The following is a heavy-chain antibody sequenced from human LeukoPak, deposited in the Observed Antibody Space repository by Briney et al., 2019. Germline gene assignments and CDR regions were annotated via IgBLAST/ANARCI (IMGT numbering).Heavy chain of an antibody. V-gene: IGHV4-61*08. D-gene: IGHD3-3*01. CDR3: ARHGKIWSGYSVYYYYGMDV. J-gene: IGHJ6*02. CDR1: GGSISSGGYY. Sequence: SETLSLTCTVSGGSISSGGYYWSWIRQPPGKGLEWIGYIDYSGSTNYNPSLKSRVTISVDTSKNQFSLKLSSVTAADTAVYYCARHGKIWSGYSVYYYYGMDVWGQGTTVTVSS. CDR2: IDYSGST.